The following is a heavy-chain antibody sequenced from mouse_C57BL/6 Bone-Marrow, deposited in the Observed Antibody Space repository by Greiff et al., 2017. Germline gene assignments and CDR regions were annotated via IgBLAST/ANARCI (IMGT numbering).Heavy chain of an antibody. J-gene: IGHJ4*01. V-gene: IGHV1-64*01. CDR2: IHPNSGST. Sequence: VQLQQPGAELVKPGASVKLSCKASGYTFTSYWMHWVKQRPGQGLEWIGMIHPNSGSTNYNEKFKSKATLTVDKSSSTAYMQLSSLTSEDSAVYYCARRDYGSSKYYYAMDYWGQGTSVTVSS. D-gene: IGHD1-1*01. CDR3: ARRDYGSSKYYYAMDY. CDR1: GYTFTSYW.